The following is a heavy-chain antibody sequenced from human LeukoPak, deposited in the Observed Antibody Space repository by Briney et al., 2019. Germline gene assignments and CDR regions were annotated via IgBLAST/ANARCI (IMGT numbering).Heavy chain of an antibody. CDR2: VATGGTGP. CDR3: ARDMGPYGSSPGAS. V-gene: IGHV3-74*01. CDR1: GFTFSGYW. Sequence: GGSLRLSCAASGFTFSGYWMHWVRQAPGKGLVWVSRVATGGTGPSYADSVKGRFTISRDNAKNTLYLQMNSLSAEDTAVYFCARDMGPYGSSPGASWGQGTLVTVSS. D-gene: IGHD4-23*01. J-gene: IGHJ5*02.